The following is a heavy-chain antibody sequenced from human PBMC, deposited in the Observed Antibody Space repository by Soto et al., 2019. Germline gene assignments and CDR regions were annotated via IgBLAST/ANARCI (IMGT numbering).Heavy chain of an antibody. CDR2: IRSKANSYAT. J-gene: IGHJ4*02. CDR1: GFTFSCSA. Sequence: GSLRLSCAASGFTFSCSAMHWVRQASGKGLEWVGRIRSKANSYATAYAASVKGRFTISRDDSKNTAYLQMNSLKTEDTAVYYCYSYYDSSGYSSRFDYWGQGTLVTVSS. D-gene: IGHD3-22*01. V-gene: IGHV3-73*01. CDR3: YSYYDSSGYSSRFDY.